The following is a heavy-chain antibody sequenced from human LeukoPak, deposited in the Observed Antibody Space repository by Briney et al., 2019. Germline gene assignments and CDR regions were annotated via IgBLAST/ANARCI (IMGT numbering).Heavy chain of an antibody. J-gene: IGHJ6*03. D-gene: IGHD3-10*01. Sequence: GGSLRLSCAASGFTFSSYEMNWVRQAPGKGLEWVSYISSSGSTIYYADSVKGRFTISRDNAKNSLYLQMNSLRAEDTAVYYCARGPDYYGSGSYSKDYYYMDVWGKGTTVTISS. CDR3: ARGPDYYGSGSYSKDYYYMDV. CDR2: ISSSGSTI. CDR1: GFTFSSYE. V-gene: IGHV3-48*03.